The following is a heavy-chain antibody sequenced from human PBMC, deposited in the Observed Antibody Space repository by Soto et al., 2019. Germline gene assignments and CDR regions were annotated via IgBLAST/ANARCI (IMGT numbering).Heavy chain of an antibody. D-gene: IGHD5-12*01. CDR2: IYYSGST. CDR3: ASWRDGYDYFGY. CDR1: GGSISSGDYY. J-gene: IGHJ4*02. V-gene: IGHV4-30-4*01. Sequence: HVQLQESGPGLVKPSQTLSLTCTVSGGSISSGDYYWSWIRQSPGKGLEWIGYIYYSGSTYYNPSLKSRVTMSVDTSKKQFSMKVSSVTAADTAVYYCASWRDGYDYFGYWGQGTLVTVSS.